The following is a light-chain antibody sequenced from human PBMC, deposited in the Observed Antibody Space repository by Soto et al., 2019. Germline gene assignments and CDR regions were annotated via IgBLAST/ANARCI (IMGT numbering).Light chain of an antibody. CDR1: QSVGSN. Sequence: EIVMTQSPATLSVSAGERATLSCRASQSVGSNVAWYQQRPGQAPRLLIHGASTRATGIPARFSGSGSGTEFTLTISSLQSEDFAVYYCQLYNSWPPALTFGGGTKVDIK. CDR3: QLYNSWPPALT. CDR2: GAS. J-gene: IGKJ4*01. V-gene: IGKV3-15*01.